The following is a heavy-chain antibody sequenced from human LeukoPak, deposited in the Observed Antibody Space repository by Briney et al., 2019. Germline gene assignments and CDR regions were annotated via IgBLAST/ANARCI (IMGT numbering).Heavy chain of an antibody. CDR3: ARDGVGDPNWFDP. D-gene: IGHD2-21*01. J-gene: IGHJ5*02. CDR1: GGTFSGYA. V-gene: IGHV1-69*05. CDR2: IIPIFGTA. Sequence: GASVKVSCKASGGTFSGYAISWVRQAPGQGLEWMGGIIPIFGTANYAQKFQGRVTITTDESTSTAYMELSSLRSEDTAVYYCARDGVGDPNWFDPRGQGTLVTVSS.